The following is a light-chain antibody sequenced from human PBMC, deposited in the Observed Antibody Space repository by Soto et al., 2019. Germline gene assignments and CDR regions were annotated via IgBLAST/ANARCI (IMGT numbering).Light chain of an antibody. CDR2: EVS. V-gene: IGLV2-14*01. J-gene: IGLJ3*02. Sequence: QSVLTQPASVSGSPGQSITISCTGTSSDVGGYDYVSWYQLHPGKAPKLMVFEVSNRPSGVSYRFSGSKSGSSASLAITGLRAEDEATYYCQSFDRSQTYDNRLSGVFGGGTKLTVL. CDR1: SSDVGGYDY. CDR3: QSFDRSQTYDNRLSGV.